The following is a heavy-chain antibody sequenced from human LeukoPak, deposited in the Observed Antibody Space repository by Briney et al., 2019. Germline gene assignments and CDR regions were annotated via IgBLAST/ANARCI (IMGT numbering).Heavy chain of an antibody. CDR3: ARMGVGAPHYYYYMDV. CDR1: GYTFTSYA. Sequence: ASVKVSCKASGYTFTSYAMNWVRQAPGQGLEWMGWINTNTGNPTYAQGFTGRFVFSLDTSVSTAYLQISSLKAEDTAVYYCARMGVGAPHYYYYMDVWGKGTTVTVSS. V-gene: IGHV7-4-1*02. J-gene: IGHJ6*03. CDR2: INTNTGNP. D-gene: IGHD1-26*01.